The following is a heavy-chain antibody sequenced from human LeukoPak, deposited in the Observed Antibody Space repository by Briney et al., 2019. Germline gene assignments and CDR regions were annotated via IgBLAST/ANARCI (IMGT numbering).Heavy chain of an antibody. CDR1: GGSISSSSYY. D-gene: IGHD3-22*01. J-gene: IGHJ4*02. CDR3: ARHYYDSSGLVDY. Sequence: SETLSLTCTVSGGSISSSSYYWGWTRQPPGKGLEWTGSIYYSGSTYYNPSLKSRVTISVDTSKNQFSLKLSSVTAADTAVYYCARHYYDSSGLVDYWGQGTLVTVSS. V-gene: IGHV4-39*01. CDR2: IYYSGST.